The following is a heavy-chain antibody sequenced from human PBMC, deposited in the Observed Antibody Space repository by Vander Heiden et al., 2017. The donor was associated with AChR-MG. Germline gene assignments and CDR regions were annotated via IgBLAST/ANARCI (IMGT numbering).Heavy chain of an antibody. Sequence: EVQLLESGGGLVQPGGSLRLSCAASGLTFSSYAMSWVRQAPGKGLEWVSAISGSGGSTYYADSVKGRFTISRDNSKNTLYLQMNSLRAEDTAVYYCAKVGSSWPAFDIWGQGTMVTVSS. D-gene: IGHD6-13*01. CDR1: GLTFSSYA. J-gene: IGHJ3*02. V-gene: IGHV3-23*01. CDR3: AKVGSSWPAFDI. CDR2: ISGSGGST.